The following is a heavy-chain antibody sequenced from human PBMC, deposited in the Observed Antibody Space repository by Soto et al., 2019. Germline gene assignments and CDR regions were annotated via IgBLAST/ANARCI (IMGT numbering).Heavy chain of an antibody. CDR2: ISSSSSYI. V-gene: IGHV3-21*04. J-gene: IGHJ5*02. CDR1: GFTFSSYN. CDR3: AKGPPRSRNNWFDP. D-gene: IGHD6-13*01. Sequence: PGGSLRLSCAASGFTFSSYNMNWVRQAPGKGLEWVSSISSSSSYIYYADSVKGRFTISRDNAKNSLYLQMNSLRAEDTAVYYCAKGPPRSRNNWFDPWGQGTLVTVSS.